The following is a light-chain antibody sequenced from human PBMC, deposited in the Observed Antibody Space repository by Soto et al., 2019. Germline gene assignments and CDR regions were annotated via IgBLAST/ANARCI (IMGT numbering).Light chain of an antibody. CDR1: QSVSSNY. Sequence: EIMLTQSPGTLSLSPGERATLSCRASQSVSSNYLAWYQQRPGQAPRLLIFGASYRATGIPDRFSGSGSGTDFTLTISRLEPEDFAVYYCQQYGSSPPNFTFGPGTKVDSK. CDR3: QQYGSSPPNFT. V-gene: IGKV3-20*01. CDR2: GAS. J-gene: IGKJ3*01.